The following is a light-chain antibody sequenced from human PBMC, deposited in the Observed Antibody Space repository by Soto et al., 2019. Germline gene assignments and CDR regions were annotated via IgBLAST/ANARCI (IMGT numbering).Light chain of an antibody. CDR2: EGT. Sequence: QSALTQPASVSGSPGQSITISCSGATSDVGGYNLVSWYQQHKAKAPKLLIYEGTQRPSGVSSRFSGSKSGNTAPLTISGLQAEDEADYYCCSYASSSSYVFGTGTKVTVL. CDR3: CSYASSSSYV. CDR1: TSDVGGYNL. J-gene: IGLJ1*01. V-gene: IGLV2-23*01.